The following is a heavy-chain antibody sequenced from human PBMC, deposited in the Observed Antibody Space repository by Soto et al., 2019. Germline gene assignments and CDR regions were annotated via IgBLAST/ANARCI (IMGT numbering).Heavy chain of an antibody. CDR3: ARGLGYCSSTSCYVLHYHYYGMVV. CDR2: IIPIFGTA. CDR1: GGTFSSYA. Sequence: ASVKVSCKASGGTFSSYAISWVRQAPGQGLEWMGGIIPIFGTANYAQKFQGRVTITADESTSTAYMELSSLRSEDTAVYYCARGLGYCSSTSCYVLHYHYYGMVVRGQGTTVTLSS. J-gene: IGHJ6*02. V-gene: IGHV1-69*13. D-gene: IGHD2-2*01.